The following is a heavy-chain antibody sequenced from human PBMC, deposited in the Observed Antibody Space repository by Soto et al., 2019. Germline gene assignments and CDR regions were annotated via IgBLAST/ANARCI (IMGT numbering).Heavy chain of an antibody. J-gene: IGHJ4*02. D-gene: IGHD2-15*01. CDR2: INHSGST. Sequence: QVQLQQWGAGLLKPSETLSLTCAVYGGSFSGYYWSWIRQPPGKGLEWIGEINHSGSTNYNPSLKSRVTISVDTSKNQFSLKLSSVTAADTAVYYCARVRGYCSGGSCYYFDYWGQGTLVTVSS. V-gene: IGHV4-34*01. CDR3: ARVRGYCSGGSCYYFDY. CDR1: GGSFSGYY.